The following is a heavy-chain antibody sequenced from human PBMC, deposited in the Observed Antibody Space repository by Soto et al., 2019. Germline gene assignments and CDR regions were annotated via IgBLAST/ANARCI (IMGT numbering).Heavy chain of an antibody. V-gene: IGHV4-34*01. Sequence: PSETLSLTCAVYGGSFSGYYWSWIRQPPGKGLEWIGEINHSGSTNYNPSLKSRVTISVDTSKNQFSLKLSSVTAADTAVYYCARGAAAAGTGYNWFDPWGQGTLVTVYS. D-gene: IGHD6-13*01. CDR2: INHSGST. CDR1: GGSFSGYY. J-gene: IGHJ5*02. CDR3: ARGAAAAGTGYNWFDP.